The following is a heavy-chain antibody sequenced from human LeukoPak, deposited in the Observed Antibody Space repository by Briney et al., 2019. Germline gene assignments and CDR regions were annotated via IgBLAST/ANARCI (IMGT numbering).Heavy chain of an antibody. J-gene: IGHJ4*02. D-gene: IGHD2-2*02. Sequence: PGGSLRLSCPASGFTFSSYAMSGFGKAPGRGRKGFSAISGSGGSTYYADSVKGRFTISRDNSKNTLYLQMNSLRAEDTAVYYCAKGVVSQLLLYQNYFDYWGQGTLVTVSS. CDR3: AKGVVSQLLLYQNYFDY. CDR1: GFTFSSYA. CDR2: ISGSGGST. V-gene: IGHV3-23*01.